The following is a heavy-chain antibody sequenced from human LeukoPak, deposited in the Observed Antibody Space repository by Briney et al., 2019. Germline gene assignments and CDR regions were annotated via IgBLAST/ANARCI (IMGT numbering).Heavy chain of an antibody. D-gene: IGHD3-22*01. CDR1: GYTFSGYY. Sequence: ASVKVSCKASGYTFSGYYMHWVRQAPGQGLEWMGIINPSGGSTSYAQKFQGRVTMTRDTSTSTVYMELSSLRSEDTAVYYCAREQNFNYYYDSSGYYYGYWGQGTLVTVSS. V-gene: IGHV1-46*01. CDR2: INPSGGST. J-gene: IGHJ4*02. CDR3: AREQNFNYYYDSSGYYYGY.